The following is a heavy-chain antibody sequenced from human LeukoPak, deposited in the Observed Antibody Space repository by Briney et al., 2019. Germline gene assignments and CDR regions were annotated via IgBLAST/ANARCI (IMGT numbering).Heavy chain of an antibody. CDR3: ARTYSSYDFWSGYFNWFDP. CDR1: GYSFTSYW. V-gene: IGHV5-51*01. D-gene: IGHD3-3*01. Sequence: GESLKISCKGSGYSFTSYWIGWVRQMPGKGLEWMGIIYPGDSDTRYSPSFQGQVTISADKSISTAYLQWSSLKASDTAMYCCARTYSSYDFWSGYFNWFDPWGQGTLVTVSS. J-gene: IGHJ5*02. CDR2: IYPGDSDT.